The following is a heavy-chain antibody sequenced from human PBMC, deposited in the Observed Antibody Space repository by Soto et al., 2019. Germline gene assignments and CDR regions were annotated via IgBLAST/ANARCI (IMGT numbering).Heavy chain of an antibody. CDR1: GFTFSNAW. D-gene: IGHD2-21*01. V-gene: IGHV3-15*07. CDR2: FKSKTDGGTT. J-gene: IGHJ4*02. Sequence: EVKLVESGGGLVKPGGSLRLSCAASGFTFSNAWMNWVRQAPGKGLEWVGRFKSKTDGGTTDYAAPVKGRFTISRDDSKNTLYLQMNSLKTEDTAVYYCTTGDVAWYWGQGTLVTVSS. CDR3: TTGDVAWY.